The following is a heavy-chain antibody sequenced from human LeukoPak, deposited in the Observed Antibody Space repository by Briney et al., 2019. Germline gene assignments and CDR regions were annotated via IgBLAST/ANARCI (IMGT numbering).Heavy chain of an antibody. J-gene: IGHJ6*02. CDR2: IYTSGST. Sequence: PSETLSLTCTVSGGSISSYYWSWIRQPAGKGLEWIGRIYTSGSTNYNPSLKSRVTMSVDTSKNQFSLKLSSVTAADTAVYYCAREGRGYSYAYYYYYGMDVWGQGTTATVSS. V-gene: IGHV4-4*07. D-gene: IGHD5-18*01. CDR1: GGSISSYY. CDR3: AREGRGYSYAYYYYYGMDV.